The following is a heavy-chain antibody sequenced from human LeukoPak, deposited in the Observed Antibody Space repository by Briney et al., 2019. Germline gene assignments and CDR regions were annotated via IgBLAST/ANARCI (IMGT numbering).Heavy chain of an antibody. CDR2: ISAYNGNT. D-gene: IGHD3-16*01. J-gene: IGHJ4*02. CDR1: GYSFTSYG. CDR3: ARDEPGLIEY. V-gene: IGHV1-18*01. Sequence: ASVNVSCKASGYSFTSYGISWVRQAPERRVERMGWISAYNGNTNYAQKLQGRVTTTTDTSTSTAYMELRSLRSDDTAVYDCARDEPGLIEYGGQGTLVTVSS.